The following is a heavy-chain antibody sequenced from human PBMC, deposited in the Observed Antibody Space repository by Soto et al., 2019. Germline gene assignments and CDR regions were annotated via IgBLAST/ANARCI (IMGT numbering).Heavy chain of an antibody. CDR1: GGTFSSYS. V-gene: IGHV1-69*01. CDR2: IIPIFGTA. CDR3: SRDGGRHSGGSAY. D-gene: IGHD3-16*01. Sequence: QVQLVQSGAEVKKPGSSVKVSCKASGGTFSSYSINWVRQAPGQGLEWMGEIIPIFGTANYAQKFQGRVTMTADESTSTAYMELSRLRSEDAAVYYCSRDGGRHSGGSAYWGQGTLVTVSS. J-gene: IGHJ4*02.